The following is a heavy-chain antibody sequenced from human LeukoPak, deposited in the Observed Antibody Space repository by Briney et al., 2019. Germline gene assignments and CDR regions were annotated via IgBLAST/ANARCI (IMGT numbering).Heavy chain of an antibody. J-gene: IGHJ5*02. D-gene: IGHD6-13*01. CDR2: INPNSGGT. CDR3: ARGVAAAGNWFDP. CDR1: GYTFTGYY. Sequence: GASVKVSCKASGYTFTGYYMHWVRQAPGQGLEWMGWINPNSGGTSYAQKFQGRVTMTRDTSISTAYMELSRLRSDDTAVYYCARGVAAAGNWFDPWGQGTLVTVSS. V-gene: IGHV1-2*02.